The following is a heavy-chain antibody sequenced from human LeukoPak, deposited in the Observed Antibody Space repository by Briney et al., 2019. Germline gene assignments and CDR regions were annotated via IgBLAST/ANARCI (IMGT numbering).Heavy chain of an antibody. J-gene: IGHJ6*02. CDR1: GGTFSSYA. V-gene: IGHV1-69*13. D-gene: IGHD3-3*01. Sequence: SVKVSCKASGGTFSSYAISWVRQAPGQGLEWMGGIIPIFGTANYAQKFQGRVTITADESTSTAYMELSSLRSEDTAVYYCARDERAYDFWSGYYWGYYYGMDVWGQGTTVTVSS. CDR2: IIPIFGTA. CDR3: ARDERAYDFWSGYYWGYYYGMDV.